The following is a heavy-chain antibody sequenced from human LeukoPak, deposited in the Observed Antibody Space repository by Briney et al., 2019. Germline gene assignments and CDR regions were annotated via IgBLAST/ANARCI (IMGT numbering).Heavy chain of an antibody. CDR3: AKSRIGYYDSSGTLAFDY. J-gene: IGHJ4*02. V-gene: IGHV3-23*01. Sequence: GGSLRLSCVASGFSFSNYAMSWVRQAPGKGLEWVSGVTGSGGSTYYADSVKGRFTISRDNSKNTLYLQMNSLRAEDTAVYYCAKSRIGYYDSSGTLAFDYWGQGTLVTVSS. CDR1: GFSFSNYA. CDR2: VTGSGGST. D-gene: IGHD3-22*01.